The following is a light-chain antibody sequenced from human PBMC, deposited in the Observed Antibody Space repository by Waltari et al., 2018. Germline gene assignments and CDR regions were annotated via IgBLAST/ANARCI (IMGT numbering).Light chain of an antibody. CDR2: WAS. V-gene: IGKV4-1*01. J-gene: IGKJ3*01. CDR3: QQYYSSFT. Sequence: DIVMTLSPDLLAVSPRERAPSNRRSSQSVLKSSNNKNSLAWYQQKPGQPPKLLIHWASTRESGVPDRFSGSGSGTDFTLTISSLQAEDVAVYYCQQYYSSFTFGPGTKVDIK. CDR1: QSVLKSSNNKNS.